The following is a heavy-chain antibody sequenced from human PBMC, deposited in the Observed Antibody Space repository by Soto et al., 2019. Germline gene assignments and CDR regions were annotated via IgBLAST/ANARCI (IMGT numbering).Heavy chain of an antibody. Sequence: QITLKESGPTLVKPTQTLTLTCTFSAFSLSTGGVGVGWIRQPPGKALEWLALIYWDDDKRYSPSLRSRLTSTKDTSKNQVVLTMTNMDTVDTATYYCIQSRCGGDCLQSYASYYYSGMDVWGQGTTVTVSS. CDR3: IQSRCGGDCLQSYASYYYSGMDV. J-gene: IGHJ6*02. CDR1: AFSLSTGGVG. V-gene: IGHV2-5*02. CDR2: IYWDDDK. D-gene: IGHD2-21*02.